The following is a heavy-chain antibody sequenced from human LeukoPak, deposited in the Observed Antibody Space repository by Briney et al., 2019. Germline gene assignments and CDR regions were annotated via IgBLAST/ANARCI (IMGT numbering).Heavy chain of an antibody. J-gene: IGHJ4*02. D-gene: IGHD2-21*02. CDR1: GFTFSDYY. V-gene: IGHV3-11*01. Sequence: GGSLRLSCAASGFTFSDYYMTWIRQAPGKGLEWVSCISSGGSTIFYADSVKGRFTISRDNAKSSLFLQMNSLRAEDTAVYYCARVNRVTAIQELDYWGQGTLVTVSS. CDR2: ISSGGSTI. CDR3: ARVNRVTAIQELDY.